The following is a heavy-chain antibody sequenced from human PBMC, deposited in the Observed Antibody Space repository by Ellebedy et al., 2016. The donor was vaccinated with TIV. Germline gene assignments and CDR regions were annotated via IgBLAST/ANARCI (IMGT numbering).Heavy chain of an antibody. CDR3: ARDRDIRSSSDFQH. CDR1: GYTFDNYG. J-gene: IGHJ1*01. Sequence: AASVKVSCKATGYTFDNYGISWVRQAPGQGLEWMGWIGTDMGNTNYAQKFRRRVTMTTDTSTTTGYMELRSLRSDDTALYYCARDRDIRSSSDFQHWGQGTLVTVSS. D-gene: IGHD6-6*01. CDR2: IGTDMGNT. V-gene: IGHV1-18*01.